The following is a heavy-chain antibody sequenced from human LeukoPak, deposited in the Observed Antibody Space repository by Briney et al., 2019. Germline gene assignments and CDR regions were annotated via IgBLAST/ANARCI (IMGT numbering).Heavy chain of an antibody. D-gene: IGHD2-2*01. J-gene: IGHJ4*02. CDR3: ARVWRAREVPAAIGY. V-gene: IGHV1-8*01. CDR1: GYTFTSYD. CDR2: MNPNSGNT. Sequence: ASVKVSCKASGYTFTSYDINWLRQATGQGLEWMGWMNPNSGNTGYAQKFQGRVAMTRNTSISTAYMELSSLRSEDTAVYYCARVWRAREVPAAIGYWGQGTLVTVSS.